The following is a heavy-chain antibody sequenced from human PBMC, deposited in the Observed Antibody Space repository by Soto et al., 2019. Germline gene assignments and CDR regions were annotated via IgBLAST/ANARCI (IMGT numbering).Heavy chain of an antibody. CDR2: INPSGGST. V-gene: IGHV1-46*03. J-gene: IGHJ6*03. CDR1: GYTFTSYY. D-gene: IGHD2-15*01. Sequence: ASVKVSCKASGYTFTSYYMHWVRQAPGQGLEWMGIINPSGGSTSYAQKFQGRVTMTRDTSTSTVYMELSSLRSEDTAVYYCARAPYCSGGSCYGPGYYYMDVWGKGTTVTSP. CDR3: ARAPYCSGGSCYGPGYYYMDV.